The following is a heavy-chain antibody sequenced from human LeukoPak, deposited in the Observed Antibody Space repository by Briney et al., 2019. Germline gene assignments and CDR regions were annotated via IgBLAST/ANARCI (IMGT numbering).Heavy chain of an antibody. CDR2: INHSGST. V-gene: IGHV4-34*01. Sequence: SEILSLTCSVYGGSFSGYYWSWIRQSPGKGLEWIGEINHSGSTNYNPSLKSRVTMSVDTSKKQFSLKLSSVTAADTAVYYCARQSGSYYYYMDVWGKGTTVTISS. CDR1: GGSFSGYY. CDR3: ARQSGSYYYYMDV. J-gene: IGHJ6*03. D-gene: IGHD1-26*01.